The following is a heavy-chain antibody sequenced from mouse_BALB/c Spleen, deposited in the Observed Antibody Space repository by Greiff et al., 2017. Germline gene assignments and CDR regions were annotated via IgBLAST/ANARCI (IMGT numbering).Heavy chain of an antibody. V-gene: IGHV1-69*01. CDR3: TPIYYDYDAAYAMDY. D-gene: IGHD2-4*01. CDR1: GYTFTDYW. CDR2: IDTSDSYT. Sequence: VQLQQPGAELVMPGASVKMSCKASGYTFTDYWMHWVKQRPGQGLEWIGAIDTSDSYTSYNQKFKGKATLTVDESSSTAYMQLSSLTSEDSAVYYCTPIYYDYDAAYAMDYWGQGTSVTVSS. J-gene: IGHJ4*01.